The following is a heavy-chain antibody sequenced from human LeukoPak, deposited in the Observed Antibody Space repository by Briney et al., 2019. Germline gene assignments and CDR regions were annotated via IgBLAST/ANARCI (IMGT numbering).Heavy chain of an antibody. J-gene: IGHJ6*03. CDR2: INYSGST. V-gene: IGHV4-34*01. D-gene: IGHD3-22*01. Sequence: SETLSLTCAVYGGSFSGYYWSWIRQPPGKGLEWIGEINYSGSTNYNPSLKSRVTISVDTSKNQFSLKLSSVTAADTAVYYCARGRYYDSSGYYFYYYYYMDVWGKGTTVTVSS. CDR1: GGSFSGYY. CDR3: ARGRYYDSSGYYFYYYYYMDV.